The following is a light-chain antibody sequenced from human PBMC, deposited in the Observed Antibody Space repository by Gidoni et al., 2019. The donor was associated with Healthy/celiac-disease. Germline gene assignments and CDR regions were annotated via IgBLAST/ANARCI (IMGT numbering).Light chain of an antibody. J-gene: IGKJ5*01. CDR1: QDISNY. Sequence: DIQMTQSPSSLSASVGDRVTITCQASQDISNYLNWYQQKPGKAPKLLLYDASNLETGVPSRFSGSGSGTDFTFTISSLQPEDIATYYCQQYDNLPGFGQGTRLEIK. V-gene: IGKV1-33*01. CDR3: QQYDNLPG. CDR2: DAS.